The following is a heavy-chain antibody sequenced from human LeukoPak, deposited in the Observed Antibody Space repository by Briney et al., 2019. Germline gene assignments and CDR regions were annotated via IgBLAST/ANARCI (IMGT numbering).Heavy chain of an antibody. CDR3: ERDRGGYSYTSEGLYYYYGMDV. CDR2: ILPIFGSA. J-gene: IGHJ6*02. D-gene: IGHD5-18*01. Sequence: SVKVSFKASGGTFNNYAVSWVRQAPGQGLEWMGGILPIFGSANYAQKFQGRVTITADESTSTAYMELSSLRSEDTAVYYCERDRGGYSYTSEGLYYYYGMDVWGQGTTVTVSS. CDR1: GGTFNNYA. V-gene: IGHV1-69*13.